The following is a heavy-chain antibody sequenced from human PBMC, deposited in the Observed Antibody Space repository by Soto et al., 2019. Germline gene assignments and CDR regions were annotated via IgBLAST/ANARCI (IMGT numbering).Heavy chain of an antibody. V-gene: IGHV3-30*19. J-gene: IGHJ1*01. CDR1: GFTFRSYV. D-gene: IGHD3-16*01. CDR3: ARWGTTGGLDV. Sequence: QVQLVESGGGVVQPGTSLRVSCVGSGFTFRSYVMHWVRQAPGKGLEWVALTSYDGSDKYYDDTVRGRFTISRDNSRNTVDLKMDSLRLEDTALYSCARWGTTGGLDVWGQGTLVSVSS. CDR2: TSYDGSDK.